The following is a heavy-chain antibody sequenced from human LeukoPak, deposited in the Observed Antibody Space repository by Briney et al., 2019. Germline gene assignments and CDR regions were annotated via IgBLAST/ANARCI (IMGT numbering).Heavy chain of an antibody. D-gene: IGHD3-22*01. CDR3: VFAPQNYYDSNC. CDR2: IRSSGDTT. J-gene: IGHJ4*02. Sequence: GGSLRLSCAASGFTFRTYVMYWVRQAPGKGLEWVSGIRSSGDTTYYVDSVKGRFTISRDNSKNTLYVQMNSLRAEDTAVYYCVFAPQNYYDSNCWGQGTLVTVSS. CDR1: GFTFRTYV. V-gene: IGHV3-23*01.